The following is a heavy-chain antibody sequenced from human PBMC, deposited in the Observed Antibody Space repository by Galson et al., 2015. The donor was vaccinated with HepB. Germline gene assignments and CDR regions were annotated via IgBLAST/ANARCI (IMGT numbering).Heavy chain of an antibody. CDR3: ATATGGYAVDS. V-gene: IGHV1-69*04. Sequence: CKASGGPFSSYAITWVRQAPGQGLEWVGRIIPTLNITNYTQKFQGRVTITADTSTGTAYMDMSSLRSEDTAVYYCATATGGYAVDSWGQGTLVTVSS. D-gene: IGHD2-2*01. CDR1: GGPFSSYA. J-gene: IGHJ4*02. CDR2: IIPTLNIT.